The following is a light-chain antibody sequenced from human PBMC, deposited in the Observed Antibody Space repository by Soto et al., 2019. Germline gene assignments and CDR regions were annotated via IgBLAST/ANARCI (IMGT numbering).Light chain of an antibody. J-gene: IGLJ1*01. V-gene: IGLV1-40*01. CDR3: QSYDSSLGGSKV. Sequence: QSVLTQPPSMSGSPGQRVTISCTGSSSNIGANYEVHWYQQLPGTAPKLLIYGNTNRPSGVPDRFSGSKSGTSASLAITGLQAEDEADYYCQSYDSSLGGSKVFGTGTKLTVL. CDR1: SSNIGANYE. CDR2: GNT.